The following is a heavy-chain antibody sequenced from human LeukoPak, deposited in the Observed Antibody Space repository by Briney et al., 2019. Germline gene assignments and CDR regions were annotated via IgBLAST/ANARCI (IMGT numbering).Heavy chain of an antibody. V-gene: IGHV3-48*03. Sequence: GGSLRLSCAASGFTFSSYEMNWVRQAPGKGLEWVSYISSSGSTIYYADSVKGRFTISRDNAKNSLYLQMNSLRAEDTAVYYCARDQVVGASQAYDYWGQGTLVTVSS. D-gene: IGHD1-26*01. CDR3: ARDQVVGASQAYDY. CDR1: GFTFSSYE. CDR2: ISSSGSTI. J-gene: IGHJ4*02.